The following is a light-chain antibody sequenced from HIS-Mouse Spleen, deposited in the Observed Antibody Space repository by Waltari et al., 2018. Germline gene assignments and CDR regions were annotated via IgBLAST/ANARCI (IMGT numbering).Light chain of an antibody. V-gene: IGLV2-14*03. CDR2: DVS. CDR1: SSDVGGYNY. J-gene: IGLJ2*01. CDR3: SSYTSSSTEV. Sequence: QSALTQPASVSGSPGQSITISCTGTSSDVGGYNYVSWYQQHPGKAPKLMIYDVSNRPSGVSNRCSGSKPGNTASLTISGLQAEDEADYYCSSYTSSSTEVFGGGTKLTVL.